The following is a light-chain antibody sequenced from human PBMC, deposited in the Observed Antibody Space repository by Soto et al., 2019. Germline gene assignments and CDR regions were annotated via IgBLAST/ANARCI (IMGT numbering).Light chain of an antibody. Sequence: DIQVAQSPTSLSASVGDRVTITCRASQGISNRLAWYRQKPGKVPELLIYHASTLQSGVPSRFSGTMSGTNFTLTISSLQAEDAATYHCQHYNTAPVTFGGGTKVE. J-gene: IGKJ4*01. CDR3: QHYNTAPVT. CDR1: QGISNR. CDR2: HAS. V-gene: IGKV1-27*01.